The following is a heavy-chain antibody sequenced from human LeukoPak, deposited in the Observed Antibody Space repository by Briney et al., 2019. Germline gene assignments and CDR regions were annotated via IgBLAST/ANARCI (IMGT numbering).Heavy chain of an antibody. CDR1: GVTFSGHS. V-gene: IGHV3-74*01. J-gene: IGHJ4*02. D-gene: IGHD6-13*01. CDR2: ISRDGTIT. Sequence: TGGSLRLSCAASGVTFSGHSMHWVRQAPGKGLVWVSGISRDGTITNYADAVKGRFTISRDNAKNTLYLQMNSLRAEDTAVYYCAEVTGIAAAGRVDYWGQGTLVTVSS. CDR3: AEVTGIAAAGRVDY.